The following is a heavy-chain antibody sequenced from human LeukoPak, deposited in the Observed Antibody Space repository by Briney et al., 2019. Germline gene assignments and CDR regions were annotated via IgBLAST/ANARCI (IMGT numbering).Heavy chain of an antibody. CDR2: IIPIFGTA. V-gene: IGHV1-69*05. Sequence: SVNVSCKASGGTFSSYAISWVRQAPGQGLEWMGGIIPIFGTANYAQKFQGRVTITTDESTSTAYMELSSLRSEDTAVYYCARESIAVAGQSYWGQGTLVTVSS. J-gene: IGHJ4*02. D-gene: IGHD6-19*01. CDR1: GGTFSSYA. CDR3: ARESIAVAGQSY.